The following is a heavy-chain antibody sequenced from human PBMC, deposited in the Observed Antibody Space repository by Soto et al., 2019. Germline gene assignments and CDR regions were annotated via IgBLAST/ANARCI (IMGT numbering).Heavy chain of an antibody. Sequence: QVQLVQSGAEVKKPGASVKVSCKASGYPLTAKYLHWVRQAPGQGLEWMGWINPSSGGTKEAQKFRGRVTMTRDTSISAAYMELSRLTSDDTAVYYCAKGGSSWTEWFDTWGQGTLVTVSS. D-gene: IGHD6-13*01. CDR2: INPSSGGT. CDR1: GYPLTAKY. J-gene: IGHJ5*02. V-gene: IGHV1-2*02. CDR3: AKGGSSWTEWFDT.